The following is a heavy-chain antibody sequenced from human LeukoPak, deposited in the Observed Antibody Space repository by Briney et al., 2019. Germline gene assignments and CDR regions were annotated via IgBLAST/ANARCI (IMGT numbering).Heavy chain of an antibody. CDR1: GGSISSSSYY. CDR3: ARRGNGDAFDI. Sequence: PSETLSLTCTVSGGSISSSSYYWGWIRQPPGKGLEWIGSIYCSGSTYYNPSLKSRVTISVDTPKNQFSLKLSSVTAADTAVYYCARRGNGDAFDIWGQGTMVTVSS. CDR2: IYCSGST. J-gene: IGHJ3*02. D-gene: IGHD1-1*01. V-gene: IGHV4-39*01.